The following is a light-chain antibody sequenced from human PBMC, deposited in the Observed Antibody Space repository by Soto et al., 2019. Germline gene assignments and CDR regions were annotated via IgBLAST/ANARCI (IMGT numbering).Light chain of an antibody. CDR1: QSVRSS. CDR2: GAS. J-gene: IGKJ2*03. CDR3: QQYGGSSFS. V-gene: IGKV3-15*01. Sequence: EVVMTQSPVTLSVSPGERATLSCRASQSVRSSVAWYQQKPGQAPRLLFYGASTRATGIPARFSGSGSGTEFTLTISSLQSEDFAVYYCQQYGGSSFSFGPGTNLEIK.